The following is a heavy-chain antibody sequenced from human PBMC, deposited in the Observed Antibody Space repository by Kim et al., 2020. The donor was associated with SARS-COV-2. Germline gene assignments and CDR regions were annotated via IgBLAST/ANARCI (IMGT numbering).Heavy chain of an antibody. V-gene: IGHV3-23*01. Sequence: GGSLRLSCAASGFTFSSYAMSWVRQAPGKGLEWVSAISGSGGSTYYADSVKGRFTISRDNSKNTLYLQMNSLRAEDTAVYYCAKDIAAGREDTPVGYSYGLPNYGMDVWGQGTTVTVSS. J-gene: IGHJ6*02. CDR1: GFTFSSYA. D-gene: IGHD5-18*01. CDR2: ISGSGGST. CDR3: AKDIAAGREDTPVGYSYGLPNYGMDV.